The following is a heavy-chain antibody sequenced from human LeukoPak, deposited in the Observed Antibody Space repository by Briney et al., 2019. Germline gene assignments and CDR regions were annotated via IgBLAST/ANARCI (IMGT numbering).Heavy chain of an antibody. CDR3: AIYGSGIRYNRFDP. CDR1: GGSFSGYY. D-gene: IGHD3-10*01. V-gene: IGHV4-34*01. Sequence: SETLSLTCAVYGGSFSGYYWSWIRQPPGKGLEWIGEINHSGSTNYNPSLKSRVTISVDTSKNQFSLKLSSVTAADTAVYYCAIYGSGIRYNRFDPWGQGTLVTVSS. CDR2: INHSGST. J-gene: IGHJ5*02.